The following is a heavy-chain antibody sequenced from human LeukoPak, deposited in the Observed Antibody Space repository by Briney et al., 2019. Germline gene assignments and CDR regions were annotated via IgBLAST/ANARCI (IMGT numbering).Heavy chain of an antibody. CDR3: AKDGSEVRGVIRAYYYYCYGMDV. V-gene: IGHV3-30*18. D-gene: IGHD3-10*01. CDR2: ISYDGSNK. Sequence: GGSLRLSCAASGFTFSSYGMHWVRQAPGKGLEWVAVISYDGSNKYYADAVEGRFTISRDNSKKTLYLQMNSLRAEGTAVYYCAKDGSEVRGVIRAYYYYCYGMDVWGQGSTVTVYS. J-gene: IGHJ6*02. CDR1: GFTFSSYG.